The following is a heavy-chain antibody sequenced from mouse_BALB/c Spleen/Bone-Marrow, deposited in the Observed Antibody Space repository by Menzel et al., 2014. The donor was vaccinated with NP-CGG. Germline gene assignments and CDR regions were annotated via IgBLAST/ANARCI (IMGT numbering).Heavy chain of an antibody. J-gene: IGHJ3*01. CDR2: IDPANGNT. CDR3: ANYYYGSSLFAY. Sequence: EVHLVESGAELVKPGASVKLSCTASGINIKDTYMHWVRPRPEQGLEWIGRIDPANGNTKYDPKFQGKATITADTSSNTAYLQLSSLTSEDTAVYYCANYYYGSSLFAYWGQGLWSLSLQ. V-gene: IGHV14-3*02. D-gene: IGHD1-1*01. CDR1: GINIKDTY.